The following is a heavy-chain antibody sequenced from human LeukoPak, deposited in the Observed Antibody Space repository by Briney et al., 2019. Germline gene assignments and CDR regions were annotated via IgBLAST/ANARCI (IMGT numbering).Heavy chain of an antibody. CDR2: IPSTGSN. D-gene: IGHD3-10*01. Sequence: PSETLSLTCTVSGDSISNNYWNWVRQPPGKGLEWIGYIPSTGSNDYNPSLKSRVTISVDTSRNLFSLRLTSVTAADTAVYYCGRHFTGTSGNYYTDSWGQGTLVTVSS. J-gene: IGHJ5*01. CDR1: GDSISNNY. V-gene: IGHV4-59*08. CDR3: GRHFTGTSGNYYTDS.